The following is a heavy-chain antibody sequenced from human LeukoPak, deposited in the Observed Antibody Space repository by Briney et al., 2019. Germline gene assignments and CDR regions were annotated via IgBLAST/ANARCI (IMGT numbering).Heavy chain of an antibody. V-gene: IGHV3-53*01. J-gene: IGHJ6*03. CDR1: GFTVSSNY. Sequence: PGGSLRLSCAASGFTVSSNYMSWVRQAPGKGLEWVSVIYSGGSTYYADSVKGRFTISRDNSKNTLYLQMNSLRAEDTAVYYCARANYYGSGSYYSRDYYYMDVWGKGTTVTISS. CDR2: IYSGGST. CDR3: ARANYYGSGSYYSRDYYYMDV. D-gene: IGHD3-10*01.